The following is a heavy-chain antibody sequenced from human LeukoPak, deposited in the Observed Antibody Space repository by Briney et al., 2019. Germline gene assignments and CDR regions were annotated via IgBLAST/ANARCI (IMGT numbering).Heavy chain of an antibody. Sequence: GGSLRLSCAASGFTFDTYGMHWVRQAPGKGLEWVAVISYDGHNTYYAESVKGRFTISRDNSKNTLYVQMNSLRAEDTAVYYCAKGDDYSHYGGIDYWGQGTLVTVSS. J-gene: IGHJ4*02. D-gene: IGHD4-11*01. CDR1: GFTFDTYG. V-gene: IGHV3-30*18. CDR3: AKGDDYSHYGGIDY. CDR2: ISYDGHNT.